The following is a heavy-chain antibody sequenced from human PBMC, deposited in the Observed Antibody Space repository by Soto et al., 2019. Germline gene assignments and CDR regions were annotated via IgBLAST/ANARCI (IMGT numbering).Heavy chain of an antibody. V-gene: IGHV3-30-3*01. Sequence: QVQLVESGGGVVQPGRSLRLSCVASGFTFSTYAMHWVRQAPGKGLEWVALIPYDGSDGSNKYYLDSVKGRFTISRDDSMNTLYLQMDSLGPEDTAVYYCARDRAAVLGFDPWGQGTLVTVSS. CDR2: IPYDGSDGSNK. J-gene: IGHJ5*02. CDR3: ARDRAAVLGFDP. D-gene: IGHD6-19*01. CDR1: GFTFSTYA.